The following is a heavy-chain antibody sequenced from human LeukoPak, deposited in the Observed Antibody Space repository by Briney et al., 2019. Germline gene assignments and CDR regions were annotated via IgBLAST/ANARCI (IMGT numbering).Heavy chain of an antibody. CDR1: GFIFTDHW. D-gene: IGHD3-16*01. CDR3: ARAVDVADY. Sequence: PGGSLRLSCVAAGFIFTDHWMRWVRQAPGKGLDWVANIKEDESAKFYADSVRGRFTISRDNAKNSVYLEMNNLRVEDTAVYYCARAVDVADYWGRGTLVTVSS. CDR2: IKEDESAK. J-gene: IGHJ4*02. V-gene: IGHV3-7*01.